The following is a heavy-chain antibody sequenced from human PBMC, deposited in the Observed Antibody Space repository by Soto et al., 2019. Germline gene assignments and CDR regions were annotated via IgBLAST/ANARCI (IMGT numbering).Heavy chain of an antibody. CDR1: GGSFSTYY. CDR3: ARGGSNDWQVAFDI. CDR2: INHSGSN. Sequence: QLQQWGAGLLKPSETLSLTCVVSGGSFSTYYYNWIRESPGKGMEWIGEINHSGSNNYSPSLKSRVTMSLETSTNQFSLKLTSVTAADTAVYYCARGGSNDWQVAFDIWGQGTMVTVSS. J-gene: IGHJ3*02. V-gene: IGHV4-34*01. D-gene: IGHD3-9*01.